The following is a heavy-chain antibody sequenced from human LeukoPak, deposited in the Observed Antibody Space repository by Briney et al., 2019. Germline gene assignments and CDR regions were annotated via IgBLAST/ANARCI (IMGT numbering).Heavy chain of an antibody. CDR1: GFTFSDYW. J-gene: IGHJ4*02. CDR3: ARWRRDHSEFDF. D-gene: IGHD1-14*01. V-gene: IGHV3-7*01. Sequence: PGGSLRLSCAASGFTFSDYWMAWVRQAPGKGLEWVANIKRDGSFAEYGDSLEGRFIISRDNGENSLFLQMSSLRVEDTAVYHCARWRRDHSEFDFWGQGTLVTVPS. CDR2: IKRDGSFA.